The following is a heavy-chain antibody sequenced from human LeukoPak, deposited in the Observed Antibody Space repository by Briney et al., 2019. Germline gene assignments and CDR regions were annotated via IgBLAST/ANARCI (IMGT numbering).Heavy chain of an antibody. CDR3: ARYSYGYFDY. V-gene: IGHV3-7*01. J-gene: IGHJ4*02. CDR1: GFTFSSYW. CDR2: IKQEGSEK. D-gene: IGHD5-18*01. Sequence: GGSLRLSCGASGFTFSSYWMSWVRQAPGKGLEWVANIKQEGSEKYYVDSAKGRFTVSRDNAKNSLYLQINSLRAEDTAVYYCARYSYGYFDYWGQGTLVTVSS.